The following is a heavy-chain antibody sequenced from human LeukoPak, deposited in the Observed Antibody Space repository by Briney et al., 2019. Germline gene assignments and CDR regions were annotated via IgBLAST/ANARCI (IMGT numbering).Heavy chain of an antibody. Sequence: GGSPRLSCAASGFIFSSYGMHWVRQAPDKGLEWVAFIRYDGSRKYYADSVKGRFTISRDNAKNSLYLQMNSLRAEDTALYYCARDGSGSYYNPYYFDYWGQGTLVTVSS. J-gene: IGHJ4*02. CDR2: IRYDGSRK. CDR3: ARDGSGSYYNPYYFDY. V-gene: IGHV3-30*02. CDR1: GFIFSSYG. D-gene: IGHD3-10*01.